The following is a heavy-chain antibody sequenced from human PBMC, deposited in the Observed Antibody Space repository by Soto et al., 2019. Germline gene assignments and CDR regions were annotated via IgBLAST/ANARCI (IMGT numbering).Heavy chain of an antibody. Sequence: GGSLGLSCAASGFTVTNKYMTWVRQAPGKGLEWVSVIYSGGSTSYADSVKGRFTISRDNSKNILYLQMHSLRAEDTAVYYCARVDYGDYGWYFDLWGRGTLVTVSS. CDR2: IYSGGST. V-gene: IGHV3-53*01. D-gene: IGHD4-17*01. CDR1: GFTVTNKY. CDR3: ARVDYGDYGWYFDL. J-gene: IGHJ2*01.